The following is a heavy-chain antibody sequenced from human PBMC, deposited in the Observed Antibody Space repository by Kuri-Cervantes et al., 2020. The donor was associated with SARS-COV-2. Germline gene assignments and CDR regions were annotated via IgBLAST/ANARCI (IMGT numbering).Heavy chain of an antibody. V-gene: IGHV4-39*07. CDR3: ARAWGY. D-gene: IGHD3-16*01. Sequence: SETLSLTCTVSGGSISSSYYYWAWIRQPPGKGLEWIGSVSYSGSAYYNPSPSLKSRVTISVDTSKNQFSLKLSSVTAADTAVYCCARAWGYWGQGTLVTVSS. CDR1: GGSISSSYYY. CDR2: VSYSGSA. J-gene: IGHJ4*02.